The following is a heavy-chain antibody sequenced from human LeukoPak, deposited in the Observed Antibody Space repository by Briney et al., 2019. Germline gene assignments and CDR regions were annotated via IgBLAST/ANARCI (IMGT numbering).Heavy chain of an antibody. CDR2: INPRGGST. CDR1: GYTFTSYY. V-gene: IGHV1-46*01. CDR3: ARASPSGSYYGDAFDI. D-gene: IGHD1-26*01. J-gene: IGHJ3*02. Sequence: ASVKVSCKASGYTFTSYYMHWVRQAPGQGLEWMGIINPRGGSTSYAQKFQGRVTMTRDTSTSTVYMELSSLRSEDTAVYYCARASPSGSYYGDAFDIWGQGTMVTVSS.